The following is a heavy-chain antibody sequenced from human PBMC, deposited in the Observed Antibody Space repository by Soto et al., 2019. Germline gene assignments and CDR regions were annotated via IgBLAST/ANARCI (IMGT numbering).Heavy chain of an antibody. D-gene: IGHD3-10*01. CDR1: GYTFTSYG. Sequence: QVQLVQSGAEVKKPGASVKVSCKASGYTFTSYGISWVRQAPGQGLEWMGWISAYNGNTNYAQKLQGRVTMTTDTSTSTAHMERRSRRSDDTAVYYCARVYRITMVRGELSEYWGQGTLVTVSS. V-gene: IGHV1-18*01. CDR2: ISAYNGNT. J-gene: IGHJ4*02. CDR3: ARVYRITMVRGELSEY.